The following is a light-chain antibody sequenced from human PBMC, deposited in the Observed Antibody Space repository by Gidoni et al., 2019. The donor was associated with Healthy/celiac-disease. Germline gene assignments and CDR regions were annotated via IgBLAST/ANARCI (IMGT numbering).Light chain of an antibody. CDR1: QDTSNY. V-gene: IGKV1-33*01. CDR2: DAS. J-gene: IGKJ4*01. CDR3: QQYDNLPLT. Sequence: DIQMTQSPSPLSASVGDRVTITCQASQDTSNYLNWYQQKPGKAPKLLIYDASNLETGVPSRFSGSGSGTDFTFPISSLQPEDIATYYCQQYDNLPLTFGGGTKVEIK.